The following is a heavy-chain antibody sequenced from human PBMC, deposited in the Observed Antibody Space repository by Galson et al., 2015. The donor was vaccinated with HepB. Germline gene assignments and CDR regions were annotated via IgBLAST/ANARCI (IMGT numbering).Heavy chain of an antibody. CDR3: AYLAVAGTVFDY. Sequence: SVKVSCKASGYTFTSYAMHWVRQAPGQRLEWMGWINAGNGNTKYSQKFQGRVTITRDTSASTAYMELSSLRSEDTAVYYCAYLAVAGTVFDYWGQGTLVTVSS. J-gene: IGHJ4*02. CDR1: GYTFTSYA. CDR2: INAGNGNT. D-gene: IGHD6-19*01. V-gene: IGHV1-3*01.